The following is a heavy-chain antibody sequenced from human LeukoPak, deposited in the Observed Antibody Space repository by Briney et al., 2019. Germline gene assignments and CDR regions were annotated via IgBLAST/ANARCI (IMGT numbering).Heavy chain of an antibody. V-gene: IGHV1-2*02. D-gene: IGHD6-19*01. CDR1: GYTFTSYY. CDR3: APTHGNGWYYFDY. CDR2: INPNRGDT. J-gene: IGHJ4*02. Sequence: ASVKVSCKASGYTFTSYYIHWVRQAPGQGLEWMGWINPNRGDTNYAQKFQGRVTMTRDTSITTAYMELSRLRSDDTAVYYCAPTHGNGWYYFDYWGQGTLVTVSS.